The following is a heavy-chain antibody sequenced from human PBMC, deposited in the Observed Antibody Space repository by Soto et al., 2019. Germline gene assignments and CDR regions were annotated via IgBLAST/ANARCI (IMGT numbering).Heavy chain of an antibody. D-gene: IGHD3-22*01. CDR1: GYTFTSYY. J-gene: IGHJ4*02. CDR2: INPRGDST. Sequence: GASVKVSCKASGYTFTSYYIHWVRQAPGQGFEWMGIINPRGDSTTYAQKFQGRVTMTRDTSTSTVYMELSSLRSEDTAVYYCARGPGYSYFDYWGQGTLVTVSS. V-gene: IGHV1-46*01. CDR3: ARGPGYSYFDY.